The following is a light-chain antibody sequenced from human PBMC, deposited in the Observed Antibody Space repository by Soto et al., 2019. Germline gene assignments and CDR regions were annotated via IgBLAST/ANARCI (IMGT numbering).Light chain of an antibody. V-gene: IGKV1-39*01. J-gene: IGKJ1*01. CDR1: QSVNNF. CDR3: QQSYSTPRT. CDR2: AAS. Sequence: DIQMTQSPSSLSASVGDRVTITCRATQSVNNFLNWYQQKPGKAPKLLIYAASSLQSGVPSRFTGSGSGTDFTLTISRLQPEDFATYYCQQSYSTPRTFAQGTKVEIK.